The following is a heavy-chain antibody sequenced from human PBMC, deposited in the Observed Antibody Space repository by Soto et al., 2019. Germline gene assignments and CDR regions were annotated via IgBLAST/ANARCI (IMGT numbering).Heavy chain of an antibody. D-gene: IGHD3-3*01. Sequence: GGSLRLSCAASGFSFGSYALSWVRQAPGKGLEWVSTISGSDGKTFYADSVKGRFSISRDTSQSTLYLQMNSLRADDTAMYYCARWSYLDYWGQGTRATVSS. CDR2: ISGSDGKT. CDR1: GFSFGSYA. J-gene: IGHJ4*02. V-gene: IGHV3-23*01. CDR3: ARWSYLDY.